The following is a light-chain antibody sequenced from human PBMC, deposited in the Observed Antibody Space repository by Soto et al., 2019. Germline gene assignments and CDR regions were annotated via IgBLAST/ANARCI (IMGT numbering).Light chain of an antibody. V-gene: IGLV1-40*01. J-gene: IGLJ2*01. Sequence: QSVLTQPPSVSGAPGQRVTISCTGSSSNIGAGYDVHWYQQLPGTALKVLIYGDINRPSGVPDRFSGSKSGTSASLAITGLQAEDEADYYCQSYDNSLSGHVIFGEGTKLTVL. CDR2: GDI. CDR1: SSNIGAGYD. CDR3: QSYDNSLSGHVI.